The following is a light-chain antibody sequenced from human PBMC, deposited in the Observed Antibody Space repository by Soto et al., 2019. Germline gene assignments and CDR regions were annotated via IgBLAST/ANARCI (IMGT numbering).Light chain of an antibody. J-gene: IGKJ2*03. V-gene: IGKV3-15*01. Sequence: ETVMTQSPDTLSVSPGESATLSCRASQDVSTNLAWFHHKPGQTPRLVLYGASKRATGIPARFSGSGSGRHFTLTISSPQSEDFGVYYCQHYNNWPPYSFGQGTKVDIK. CDR1: QDVSTN. CDR2: GAS. CDR3: QHYNNWPPYS.